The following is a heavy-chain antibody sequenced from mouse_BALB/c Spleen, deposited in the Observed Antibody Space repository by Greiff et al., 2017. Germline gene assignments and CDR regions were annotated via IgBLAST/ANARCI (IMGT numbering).Heavy chain of an antibody. CDR2: INPGSGGT. J-gene: IGHJ4*01. CDR3: ARFGNYVLYAMDY. V-gene: IGHV1-54*03. D-gene: IGHD2-1*01. CDR1: GYAFTNYL. Sequence: LVESGAELVRPGTSVKVSCKASGYAFTNYLIEWVKQRPGQGLEWIGVINPGSGGTNYNEKFKGKATLTADKSSSTAYMQLSSLTSDDSAVYFCARFGNYVLYAMDYWGQGTSVTVSS.